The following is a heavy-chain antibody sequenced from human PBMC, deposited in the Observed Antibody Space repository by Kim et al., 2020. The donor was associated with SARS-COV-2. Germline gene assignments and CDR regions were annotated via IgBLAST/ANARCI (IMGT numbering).Heavy chain of an antibody. CDR2: RT. J-gene: IGHJ4*02. V-gene: IGHV4-31*02. D-gene: IGHD6-13*01. Sequence: RTYYTPSLKSRVTRSVDTSKNQVSQKLSAVTAADTAVYYCAGATAAGTDYWGQGTLVTVSS. CDR3: AGATAAGTDY.